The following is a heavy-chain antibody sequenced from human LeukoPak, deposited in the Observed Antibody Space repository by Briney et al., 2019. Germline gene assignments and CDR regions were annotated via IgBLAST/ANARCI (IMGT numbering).Heavy chain of an antibody. CDR1: GGSISSSNW. V-gene: IGHV4-4*02. J-gene: IGHJ6*03. CDR2: IYHSGST. CDR3: ARVTLCTSCYRGVYYYYMDV. D-gene: IGHD2-2*01. Sequence: PSGTLSLTCAVSGGSISSSNWWSWVRQPPGKGLEWIGEIYHSGSTNYNPSLKSRVTISVDKSKNQFSLKLSSVTAADTAVYYCARVTLCTSCYRGVYYYYMDVWGKGTTVTVSS.